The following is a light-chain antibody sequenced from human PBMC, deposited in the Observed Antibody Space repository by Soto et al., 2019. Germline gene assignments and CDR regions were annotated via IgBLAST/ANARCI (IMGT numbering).Light chain of an antibody. Sequence: SVLTQPPSASGTPGQRVTISCSGSSSNIGSNTVNWYQQLPGTAPKLLIYSNNQRPSGVPDRFSGSKSGTSASLAISVLQSEDEADYYCASWDDSLNGVVFGGGTKLTVL. CDR1: SSNIGSNT. J-gene: IGLJ2*01. V-gene: IGLV1-44*01. CDR3: ASWDDSLNGVV. CDR2: SNN.